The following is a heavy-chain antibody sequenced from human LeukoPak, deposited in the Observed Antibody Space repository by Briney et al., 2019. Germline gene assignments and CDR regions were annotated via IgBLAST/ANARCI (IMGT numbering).Heavy chain of an antibody. CDR2: INPNSGGT. J-gene: IGHJ5*02. CDR1: GYTFTGYY. D-gene: IGHD3-16*02. CDR3: ARNRPKNYDYVWGSYRSSWFDP. Sequence: AASVKVSCKASGYTFTGYYMHWVRQAPGQGLEWMGWINPNSGGTNYAQKFQGRVTMTRDTSISTAYMELSRLRSDDTAVYYCARNRPKNYDYVWGSYRSSWFDPWGQGTLVTVSS. V-gene: IGHV1-2*02.